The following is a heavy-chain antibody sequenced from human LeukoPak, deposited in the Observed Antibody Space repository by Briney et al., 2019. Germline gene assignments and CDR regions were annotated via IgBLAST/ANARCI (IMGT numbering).Heavy chain of an antibody. CDR3: AKAPQGKSGYALPAN. J-gene: IGHJ4*02. V-gene: IGHV3-23*01. Sequence: PGGSLRLSCAASGFTFNNYAVNWVRQAPGKGLEWVSAISSSGGGTYYADSVKGRSTISRDNSKNTLYLQMNSLRVEDTAIYYCAKAPQGKSGYALPANWGQGTLVTVSS. CDR2: ISSSGGGT. D-gene: IGHD5-12*01. CDR1: GFTFNNYA.